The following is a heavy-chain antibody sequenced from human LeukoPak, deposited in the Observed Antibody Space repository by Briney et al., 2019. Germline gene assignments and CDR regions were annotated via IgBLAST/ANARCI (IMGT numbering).Heavy chain of an antibody. J-gene: IGHJ4*02. Sequence: SETLSLTCSVSAGSISSSGWWSWVRQSPVKGLEWIGEVAHKGPTVYSPTLNRKYNPSLESRVTMSVDPSKNQFSLKLTSVTVADTATYYCVRQGTNSGYYLLDYWGPGHQVTVSS. CDR2: VAHKGPTVYSPTLNR. CDR1: AGSISSSGW. V-gene: IGHV4-4*02. D-gene: IGHD3-3*01. CDR3: VRQGTNSGYYLLDY.